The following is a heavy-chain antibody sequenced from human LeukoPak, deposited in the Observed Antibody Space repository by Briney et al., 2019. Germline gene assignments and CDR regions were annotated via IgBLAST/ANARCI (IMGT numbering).Heavy chain of an antibody. CDR3: AKDRDVAAAAYYFDY. V-gene: IGHV3-30*18. D-gene: IGHD6-13*01. Sequence: GGSLRLSRAASGFMFSRYGMHWVRQAPGKGLEWVAVMSYNGNNKYYGDSVEGRFTISRDNSKNTLYLQMNSLRTENTAVYYCAKDRDVAAAAYYFDYWGQGTLVTVSS. J-gene: IGHJ4*02. CDR2: MSYNGNNK. CDR1: GFMFSRYG.